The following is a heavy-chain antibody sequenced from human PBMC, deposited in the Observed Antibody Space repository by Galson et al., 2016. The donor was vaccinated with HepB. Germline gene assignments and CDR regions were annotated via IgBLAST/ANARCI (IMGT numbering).Heavy chain of an antibody. CDR2: MSGSGGST. D-gene: IGHD3-10*01. V-gene: IGHV3-23*01. Sequence: SLRLSCAASGFTFNTYGMAWVRQAPGKGLEWVSSMSGSGGSTHYADSVKGRFSISRDNSKNTLYLQMDSLGVEDTALYYCAKELNAAAGGVVTYWDYWGQGTHVTVSS. CDR1: GFTFNTYG. J-gene: IGHJ4*02. CDR3: AKELNAAAGGVVTYWDY.